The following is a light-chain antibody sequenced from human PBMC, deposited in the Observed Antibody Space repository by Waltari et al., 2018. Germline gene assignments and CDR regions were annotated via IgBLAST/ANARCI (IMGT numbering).Light chain of an antibody. CDR1: AGNIGDTL. J-gene: IGLJ3*02. V-gene: IGLV6-57*02. CDR2: EAY. CDR3: QAYDSSSRAV. Sequence: NLVLVQPPSVSQSPGMTGPIACTCTAGNIGDTLAQWYQQRPGTVPTPVLHEAYRRPSGVPDRFSGSIDTSSNSASLIISGLTSDDEADYFCQAYDSSSRAVFGGGTRLTVL.